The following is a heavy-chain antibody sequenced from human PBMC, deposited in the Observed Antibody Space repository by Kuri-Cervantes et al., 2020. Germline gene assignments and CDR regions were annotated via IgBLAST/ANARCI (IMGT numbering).Heavy chain of an antibody. CDR1: GYTFTSYG. V-gene: IGHV1-18*01. Sequence: ASVKVSCKASGYTFTSYGISWVRQAPGQGLEWMGWISAYNGNTNYAQKLQGRVTMTTDTSTSTAYMELRSLRSDDTAVYYCARDRPSHSAYYDIWSGYSYYYYGMDVWGQGTTVTVSS. J-gene: IGHJ6*02. D-gene: IGHD3-3*01. CDR2: ISAYNGNT. CDR3: ARDRPSHSAYYDIWSGYSYYYYGMDV.